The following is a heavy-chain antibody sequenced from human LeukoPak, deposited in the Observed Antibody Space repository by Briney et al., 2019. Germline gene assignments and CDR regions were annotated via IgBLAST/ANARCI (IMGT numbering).Heavy chain of an antibody. D-gene: IGHD3-16*02. Sequence: ASVKVSCKASGYTFTSYYMHWARQAPGQGLEWMGWINPNSGGTNYAQKFQGRVTMTRDTSISTAYMELSRLRSDDTAVYYCARIVNDYVWGSYRYTFGLDYWGQGTLVTVSS. J-gene: IGHJ4*02. V-gene: IGHV1-2*02. CDR1: GYTFTSYY. CDR3: ARIVNDYVWGSYRYTFGLDY. CDR2: INPNSGGT.